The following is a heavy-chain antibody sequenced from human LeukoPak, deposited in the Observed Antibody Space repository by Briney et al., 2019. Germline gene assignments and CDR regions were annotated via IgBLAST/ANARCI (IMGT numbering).Heavy chain of an antibody. J-gene: IGHJ4*02. CDR2: ISAYNGNT. D-gene: IGHD6-19*01. CDR1: GGTFSSYA. V-gene: IGHV1-18*01. Sequence: ASVKVSCKASGGTFSSYAISWVRQAPGQGLEWMGWISAYNGNTNYAQKLQGRVTMTTDTSTSTAYMELRSLRSDDTAVYYCARDRGIAVAGRVDYWGQGTLVTVSS. CDR3: ARDRGIAVAGRVDY.